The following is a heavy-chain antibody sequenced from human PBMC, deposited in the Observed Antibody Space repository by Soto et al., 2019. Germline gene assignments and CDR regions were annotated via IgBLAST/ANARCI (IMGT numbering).Heavy chain of an antibody. J-gene: IGHJ4*02. Sequence: GASVKVSCKASGYTFTSYDINWVRQATGQGHEWMGWMNPNSGNTGYAQKFQGRVTMTRNTSISTAYLELSSLRSEDTAVYYCARGGVFFFAAPSNPFDYWGQGTLVTVSS. CDR1: GYTFTSYD. CDR3: ARGGVFFFAAPSNPFDY. V-gene: IGHV1-8*01. CDR2: MNPNSGNT. D-gene: IGHD3-3*01.